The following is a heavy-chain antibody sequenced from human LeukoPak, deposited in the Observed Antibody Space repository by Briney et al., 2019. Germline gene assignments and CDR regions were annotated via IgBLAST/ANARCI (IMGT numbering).Heavy chain of an antibody. CDR1: GFSVTNNF. CDR2: FSTDDYI. J-gene: IGHJ4*02. D-gene: IGHD3-9*01. CDR3: ARGLIDYDVLTAYPYFDH. V-gene: IGHV3-53*01. Sequence: PGGSLRLSCAASGFSVTNNFMTWVRQAPGKGPEWVATFSTDDYIYYADSVKGRFTVSRDTSKNTLYLQMNSLRAEDTAIYYCARGLIDYDVLTAYPYFDHWGQGTLVTVSS.